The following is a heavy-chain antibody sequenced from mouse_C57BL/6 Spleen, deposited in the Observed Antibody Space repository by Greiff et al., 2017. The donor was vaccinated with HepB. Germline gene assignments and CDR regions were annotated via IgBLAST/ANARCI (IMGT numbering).Heavy chain of an antibody. CDR3: ARGTGRDYFDY. J-gene: IGHJ2*01. D-gene: IGHD4-1*01. CDR1: GYTFTDYY. V-gene: IGHV1-26*01. CDR2: INPNNGGT. Sequence: EVQLQQSGPELVKPGASVKISCKASGYTFTDYYMNWVKQSHGKSLEWIGDINPNNGGTSYNQKFKGKATLTVDKSSSTAYMELRSLTSEDSAVYYCARGTGRDYFDYWGQSTTLTVSS.